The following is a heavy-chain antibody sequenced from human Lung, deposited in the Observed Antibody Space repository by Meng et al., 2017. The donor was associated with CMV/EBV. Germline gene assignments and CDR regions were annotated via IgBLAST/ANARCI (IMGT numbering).Heavy chain of an antibody. Sequence: SVXVSCKASGGTFSSYAISWVRQAPGQGLEWMGGIIPILGIANYAQKFQGRVTITADKSTSTAYMELSSLRSEDTAVYYCARTVPAAYLDYWGQGTLVTGAS. D-gene: IGHD2-2*01. CDR1: GGTFSSYA. J-gene: IGHJ4*02. V-gene: IGHV1-69*10. CDR3: ARTVPAAYLDY. CDR2: IIPILGIA.